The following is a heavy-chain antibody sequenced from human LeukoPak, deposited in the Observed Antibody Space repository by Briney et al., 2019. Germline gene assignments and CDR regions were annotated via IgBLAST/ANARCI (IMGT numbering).Heavy chain of an antibody. V-gene: IGHV4-59*01. J-gene: IGHJ5*02. CDR3: ARCWGQNWFDP. CDR2: IYYSGST. D-gene: IGHD7-27*01. Sequence: SETLSLTCTVSGGSISSYYWSWIRRPPGKGLEWIGYIYYSGSTNYNPSLKSRVTISVDTSKNQFSLKLSSVTAADTAVYYCARCWGQNWFDPWGQGTLVTVSS. CDR1: GGSISSYY.